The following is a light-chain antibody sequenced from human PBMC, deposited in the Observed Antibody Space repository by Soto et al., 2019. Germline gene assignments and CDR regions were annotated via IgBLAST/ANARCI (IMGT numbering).Light chain of an antibody. CDR2: GAS. V-gene: IGKV3-15*01. J-gene: IGKJ1*01. CDR1: QNVGSN. Sequence: EIVLTQSPATLSLSPGERVTLYFGASQNVGSNLAWFQQKPGQAPRLLIYGASTRATGIPLTFSGSGSGTEFTLTISSLQSEDFAVYYCQQYNSWPETFGQGTKVDIK. CDR3: QQYNSWPET.